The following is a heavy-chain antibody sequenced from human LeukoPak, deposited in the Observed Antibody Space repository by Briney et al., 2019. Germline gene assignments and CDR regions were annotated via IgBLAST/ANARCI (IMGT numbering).Heavy chain of an antibody. J-gene: IGHJ4*02. V-gene: IGHV3-7*03. CDR2: IKQDGSEK. CDR1: GFTFSAYW. D-gene: IGHD6-13*01. CDR3: ARGGAAAAGPFDF. Sequence: GGSLRLSCAASGFTFSAYWMTWVRRPPGKGLEWVANIKQDGSEKYYVDSVKGRFTISRDNAKNSLYLQMNSLRAEDTAVYYCARGGAAAAGPFDFWGQGTLATVSS.